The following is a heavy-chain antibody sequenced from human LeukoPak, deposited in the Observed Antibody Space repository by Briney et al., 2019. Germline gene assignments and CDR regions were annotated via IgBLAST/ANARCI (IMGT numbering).Heavy chain of an antibody. Sequence: ASVKVSCKAFGYTFTSYGISWVRQAPGQGLEWMGWISAYNGYTNYAQKLQGRVTITTDTSTSTAYMELRSLRSDDTAVYYCARAGWYELPRYAFDIWGQGTMVTVSS. CDR2: ISAYNGYT. V-gene: IGHV1-18*01. CDR3: ARAGWYELPRYAFDI. J-gene: IGHJ3*02. CDR1: GYTFTSYG. D-gene: IGHD6-19*01.